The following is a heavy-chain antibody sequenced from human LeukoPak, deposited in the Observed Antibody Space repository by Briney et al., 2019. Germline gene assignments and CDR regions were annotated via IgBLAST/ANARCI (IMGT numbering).Heavy chain of an antibody. CDR2: NSGYKGNT. CDR1: GYTFTGYY. J-gene: IGHJ2*01. CDR3: ARDHGGKVDRYFDL. Sequence: GASVKVSCKASGYTFTGYYIHWMRQAPGQGLEWMGWNSGYKGNTKYAQKFQGRVTMTTDTSTSTAYMELRSLRSDDTAVYYCARDHGGKVDRYFDLWGRGTLVTVSS. D-gene: IGHD4-23*01. V-gene: IGHV1-18*04.